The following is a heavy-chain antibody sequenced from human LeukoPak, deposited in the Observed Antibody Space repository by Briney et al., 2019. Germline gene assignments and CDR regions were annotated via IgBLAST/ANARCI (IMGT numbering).Heavy chain of an antibody. J-gene: IGHJ4*02. CDR2: IYRGGST. V-gene: IGHV3-66*04. CDR1: GFTVSDYY. CDR3: ARLGPTPFDY. Sequence: GSLRLSCSASGFTVSDYYMTWVRQAPGKGLEWVSLIYRGGSTYYADSVQGRFTISRDNAKTSLYLQMNSLRAEDTAVYYCARLGPTPFDYWGQGTLVTVSS. D-gene: IGHD3-16*01.